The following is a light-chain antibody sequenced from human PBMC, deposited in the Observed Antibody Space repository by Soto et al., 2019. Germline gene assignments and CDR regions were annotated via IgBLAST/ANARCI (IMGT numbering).Light chain of an antibody. Sequence: QSVLTQPPSASATPGQRVTISCSGSSSNIGSNTVNWYQQLPGTAPKLLIYKNNRRPSGVPDRFSGSKSGTSASLAISGLQSEDEADYYCAAWDDSLNGRVFGGGTKVTVL. J-gene: IGLJ3*02. CDR2: KNN. V-gene: IGLV1-44*01. CDR1: SSNIGSNT. CDR3: AAWDDSLNGRV.